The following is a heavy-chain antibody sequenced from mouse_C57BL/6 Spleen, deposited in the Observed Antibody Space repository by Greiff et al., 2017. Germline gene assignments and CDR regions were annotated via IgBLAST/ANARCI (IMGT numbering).Heavy chain of an antibody. CDR1: GYAFSSSW. D-gene: IGHD4-1*02. J-gene: IGHJ2*01. V-gene: IGHV1-82*01. CDR2: IYPGDGDT. CDR3: AREGPTGTGFDY. Sequence: QVQLQQSGPELVKPGASVKISCKASGYAFSSSWMNWVKQRPGKGLEWIGRIYPGDGDTNYNGKFKGKATLTADKSSSTAYMQLSSLTSEDSAVFFCAREGPTGTGFDYWGQGTTLTVSS.